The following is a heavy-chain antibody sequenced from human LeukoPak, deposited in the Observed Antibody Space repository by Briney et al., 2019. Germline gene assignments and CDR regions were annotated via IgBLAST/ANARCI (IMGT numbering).Heavy chain of an antibody. V-gene: IGHV3-48*03. Sequence: GGSLRLSCAASEFTFSNYEMSWVRQTPRKGLEWVSRIYTDNNIKEADAVKGRFTISRDNAKNSLYLQMNSLRAEDTAIYYCARASNSPFDYWGQGTLVTVSS. CDR1: EFTFSNYE. CDR3: ARASNSPFDY. J-gene: IGHJ4*02. CDR2: IYTDNNI. D-gene: IGHD2-21*01.